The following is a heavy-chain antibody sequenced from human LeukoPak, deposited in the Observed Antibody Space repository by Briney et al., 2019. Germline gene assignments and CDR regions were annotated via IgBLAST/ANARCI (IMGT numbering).Heavy chain of an antibody. CDR3: VRQKKSHGNFDY. CDR1: GFTFSDHA. CDR2: VGIAADT. J-gene: IGHJ4*02. Sequence: PGGSLRLSCAASGFTFSDHAMHWVSQAPGKGLEWVSAVGIAADTFYPGSVKGRFTISRENAKNSLYLQMNSLRVEDTAVYYCVRQKKSHGNFDYWGQGTLVTVSS. D-gene: IGHD1-26*01. V-gene: IGHV3-13*01.